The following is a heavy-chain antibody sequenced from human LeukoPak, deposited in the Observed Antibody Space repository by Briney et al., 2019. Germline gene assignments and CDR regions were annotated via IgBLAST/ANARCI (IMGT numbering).Heavy chain of an antibody. CDR1: GFTFSSYS. Sequence: PGGSLRLSCAASGFTFSSYSMNWVRQAPGKGLEWVSYISSSSSTIYYADSVKGRFTISRDNAKSSLYLQMNSLRDEDTAVYYCARDATYDYGSAAVHYFDYWGQGTLVTVSS. D-gene: IGHD3-10*01. CDR2: ISSSSSTI. J-gene: IGHJ4*02. V-gene: IGHV3-48*02. CDR3: ARDATYDYGSAAVHYFDY.